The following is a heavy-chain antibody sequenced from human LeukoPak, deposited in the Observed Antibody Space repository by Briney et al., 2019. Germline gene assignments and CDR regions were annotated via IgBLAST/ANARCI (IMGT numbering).Heavy chain of an antibody. CDR3: ARVPVDYYGSGSYPVYGMDV. V-gene: IGHV3-7*03. J-gene: IGHJ6*04. CDR1: GFTFSSYW. CDR2: IKQDGSEK. Sequence: GGSLGLSCAASGFTFSSYWMSWVRQAPGKGLEWVANIKQDGSEKYYVDSVKGRFTISRDNAKNSLYLQMNSLRAEDTAVYYCARVPVDYYGSGSYPVYGMDVWGKGTTVTVSS. D-gene: IGHD3-10*01.